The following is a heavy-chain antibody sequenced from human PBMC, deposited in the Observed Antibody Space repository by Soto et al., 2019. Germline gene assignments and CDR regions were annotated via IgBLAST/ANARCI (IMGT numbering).Heavy chain of an antibody. CDR2: INPSGGST. CDR1: GYTFTSYY. CDR3: ARLSIGGYSYPGPMDV. V-gene: IGHV1-46*01. Sequence: ASVKVSCKASGYTFTSYYMHWVRQAPGQGLEWMGIINPSGGSTSYAQKFQGRVTMTRDTSTSTVYMELSSLRSEDTAVYYCARLSIGGYSYPGPMDVWGKGTTVTVSP. J-gene: IGHJ6*04. D-gene: IGHD5-18*01.